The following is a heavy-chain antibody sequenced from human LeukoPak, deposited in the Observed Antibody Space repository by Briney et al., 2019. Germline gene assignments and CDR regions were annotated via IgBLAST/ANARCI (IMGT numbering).Heavy chain of an antibody. CDR3: ARGREKGSGSYYPFDY. CDR1: GFTFSSYS. J-gene: IGHJ4*02. CDR2: ISSSSSTI. Sequence: GGSLRLSCAASGFTFSSYSMNWVRQAPGKGLEWVSYISSSSSTIYYADSVKGRFTISRDNAKNSLYLQMNSLRAEDTAVYYCARGREKGSGSYYPFDYWGQGTLVTVSS. D-gene: IGHD3-10*01. V-gene: IGHV3-48*04.